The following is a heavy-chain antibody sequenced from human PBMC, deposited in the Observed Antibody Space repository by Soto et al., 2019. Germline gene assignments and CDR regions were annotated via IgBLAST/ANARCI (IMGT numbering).Heavy chain of an antibody. Sequence: QVQLVQCGDEVKKPGASVKVSCKASGYIFVNYGIAWVRQARGQGLEWMGWISPYTGNTHSASKVQGRLTMTTDTSASTAYMDLGSLTSDDTAVYYCVMVDNYVTPTPQDVWGQGTTVTVS. CDR2: ISPYTGNT. CDR3: VMVDNYVTPTPQDV. CDR1: GYIFVNYG. J-gene: IGHJ6*02. D-gene: IGHD3-16*01. V-gene: IGHV1-18*01.